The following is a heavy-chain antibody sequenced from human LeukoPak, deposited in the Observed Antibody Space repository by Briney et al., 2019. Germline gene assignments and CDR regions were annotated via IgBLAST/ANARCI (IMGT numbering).Heavy chain of an antibody. CDR2: TKGDGSGT. CDR1: GFTFSNDW. J-gene: IGHJ3*02. V-gene: IGHV3-74*01. Sequence: PGGSLRLSCAAAGFTFSNDWMHWVRQAPGKGLEWVSRTKGDGSGTNYADSVKGRFTISRDNAQNTLYLQMNNLGVDDTAVYYCARALVTRLGAFDIWGQGTMVIVFS. CDR3: ARALVTRLGAFDI. D-gene: IGHD1-26*01.